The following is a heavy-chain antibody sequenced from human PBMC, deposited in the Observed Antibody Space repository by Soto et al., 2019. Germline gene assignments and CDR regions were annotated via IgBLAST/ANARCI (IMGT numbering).Heavy chain of an antibody. CDR3: ARLTTIITGAFDD. CDR1: GASIGSGSYY. D-gene: IGHD1-20*01. J-gene: IGHJ4*02. V-gene: IGHV4-31*03. CDR2: IYDSGRT. Sequence: QVQLQESGPGLVQPSQTLSLTCTVSGASIGSGSYYWSWIRQYPGEGLVWIGHIYDSGRTYYNPSLESRVSISIDTSKHEFSLTLTSVTAADTAVYYCARLTTIITGAFDDWGLGTVVTVSS.